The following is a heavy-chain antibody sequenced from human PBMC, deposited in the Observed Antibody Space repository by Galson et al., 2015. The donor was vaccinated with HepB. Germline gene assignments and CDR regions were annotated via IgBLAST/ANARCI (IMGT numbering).Heavy chain of an antibody. D-gene: IGHD6-19*01. V-gene: IGHV7-4-1*02. Sequence: SVKVSCKASGYTFTRHAIHWVRQAPGQGLEWMGGINTNTGTPTYAQGFTGRFVFSLDTSVSTAYLQISSLKTEDTAVYYCARVTSIYDFSSRAFSYYYYGMDVWGQGTTVAVSS. CDR2: INTNTGTP. J-gene: IGHJ6*02. CDR3: ARVTSIYDFSSRAFSYYYYGMDV. CDR1: GYTFTRHA.